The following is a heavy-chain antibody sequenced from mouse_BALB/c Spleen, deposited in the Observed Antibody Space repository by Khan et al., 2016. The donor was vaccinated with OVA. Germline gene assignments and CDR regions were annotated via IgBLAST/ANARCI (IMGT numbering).Heavy chain of an antibody. D-gene: IGHD2-10*01. CDR2: KNTYTGEP. CDR3: TRPPYFSYAMDN. J-gene: IGHJ4*01. V-gene: IGHV9-3-1*01. Sequence: QVQLKESGPELKKPGETVKISCKASGHTFTNFGMNWVKQAPGKGLKWMGWKNTYTGEPTYADDFNGRFAFSLEASASTAYLQINNLTNEDTATYCCTRPPYFSYAMDNWGQGTSVTVSS. CDR1: GHTFTNFG.